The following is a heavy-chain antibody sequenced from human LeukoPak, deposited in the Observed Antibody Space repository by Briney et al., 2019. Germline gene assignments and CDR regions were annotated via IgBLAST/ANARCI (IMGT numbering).Heavy chain of an antibody. CDR2: INHSGST. D-gene: IGHD3-10*01. CDR1: GGSFSGYY. J-gene: IGHJ5*02. Sequence: SETLSLTCAVYGGSFSGYYWSWIRQPPGKGLEWIGEINHSGSTNYNPSLKSRVTISVDTSKNQFSLKLSSVTAADTAVYYCARKWRVRGVNGFDPWGQGTLVTVSS. V-gene: IGHV4-34*01. CDR3: ARKWRVRGVNGFDP.